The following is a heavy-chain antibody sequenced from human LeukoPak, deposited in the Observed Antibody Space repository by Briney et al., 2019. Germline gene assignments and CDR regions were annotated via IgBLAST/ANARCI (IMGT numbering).Heavy chain of an antibody. Sequence: ESLTLSCTASGFTFSDYWMHWVRQPPGKGLEWIGEIYHSGSTNYNPSLKTRVTISVDKSKNQFSLKLSSVTAADTAVYYCARASHDYGDYSHFDYWGQGTLVTVSS. D-gene: IGHD4-17*01. CDR2: IYHSGST. CDR3: ARASHDYGDYSHFDY. V-gene: IGHV4-4*02. CDR1: GFTFSDYW. J-gene: IGHJ4*02.